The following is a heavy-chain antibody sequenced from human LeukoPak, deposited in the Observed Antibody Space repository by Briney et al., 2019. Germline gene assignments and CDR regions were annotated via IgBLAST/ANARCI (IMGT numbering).Heavy chain of an antibody. D-gene: IGHD3-9*01. CDR2: IIPILGIA. V-gene: IGHV1-69*04. CDR1: GGTFSSYA. Sequence: VKVSCKASGGTFSSYAISWVRQAPGQGLEWMGRIIPILGIANYAQKFQGRVTITADKSTSTAYMELSSLRSEDTAVYYCARGPSYDILTGYYTGVFDYWGQGTLVTVSS. J-gene: IGHJ4*02. CDR3: ARGPSYDILTGYYTGVFDY.